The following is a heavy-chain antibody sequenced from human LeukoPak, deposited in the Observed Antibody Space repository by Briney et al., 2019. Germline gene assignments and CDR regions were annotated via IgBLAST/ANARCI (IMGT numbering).Heavy chain of an antibody. J-gene: IGHJ4*02. Sequence: PGESLRLSCAASGFTFSSYAMSWVRQTPGKGLEWVSAISGSGGSTYYADSVKGRFTISRDNSKNTLYLQMNSLRAEDTAVYYCAKDLDSAFDYWGQGTLVTVSS. CDR2: ISGSGGST. CDR1: GFTFSSYA. CDR3: AKDLDSAFDY. D-gene: IGHD3-9*01. V-gene: IGHV3-23*01.